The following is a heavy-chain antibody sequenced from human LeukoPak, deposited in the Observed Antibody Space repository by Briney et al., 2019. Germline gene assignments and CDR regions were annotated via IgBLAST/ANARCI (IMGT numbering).Heavy chain of an antibody. V-gene: IGHV3-49*03. Sequence: GGSLRLSCTASGFTFGDYAMSWFRQAPGKGLEWVGFIRSKAYGGTTEYAASVKGRFTISRDDSKSIAYLQMNSLKTEDTAAYYCTREFGRYYDILTGPPRGDAFDIWGQGTMVTVSS. CDR2: IRSKAYGGTT. CDR3: TREFGRYYDILTGPPRGDAFDI. CDR1: GFTFGDYA. J-gene: IGHJ3*02. D-gene: IGHD3-9*01.